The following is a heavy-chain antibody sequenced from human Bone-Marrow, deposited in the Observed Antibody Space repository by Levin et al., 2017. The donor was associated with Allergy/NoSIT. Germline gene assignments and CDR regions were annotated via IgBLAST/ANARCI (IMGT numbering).Heavy chain of an antibody. J-gene: IGHJ4*02. CDR3: AKDRPQATDYYDSSGSLDC. V-gene: IGHV3-30*18. CDR1: GFTFTLYG. Sequence: LSLTCAASGFTFTLYGMHWVRQAPGKGLEWVSFISYGGDNKYFADSVKGRFTISRDNSKNTLYLQMNSLRAEDTAIYYCAKDRPQATDYYDSSGSLDCWGRGTLVTVSS. CDR2: ISYGGDNK. D-gene: IGHD3-22*01.